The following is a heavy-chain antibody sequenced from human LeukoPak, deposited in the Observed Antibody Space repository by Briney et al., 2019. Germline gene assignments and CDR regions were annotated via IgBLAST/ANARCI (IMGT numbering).Heavy chain of an antibody. Sequence: GGSLRLSCAVSGFHFATYWMTWIRQAPGKGLEWVANIKQDGSDKNYVDSVKGRFTIPRDNAKKLLYLQMNSLRAEDTAVYYCARDLPDVLTGYSDLAFDIWGQGTMVTVSS. CDR2: IKQDGSDK. CDR3: ARDLPDVLTGYSDLAFDI. CDR1: GFHFATYW. J-gene: IGHJ3*02. V-gene: IGHV3-7*03. D-gene: IGHD3-9*01.